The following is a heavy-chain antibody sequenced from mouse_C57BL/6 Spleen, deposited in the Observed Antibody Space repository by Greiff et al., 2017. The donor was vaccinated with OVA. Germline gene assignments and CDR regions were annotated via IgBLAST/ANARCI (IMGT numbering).Heavy chain of an antibody. D-gene: IGHD1-1*01. J-gene: IGHJ2*01. V-gene: IGHV1-64*01. CDR2: IHPNSGST. CDR1: GYTFTSYW. CDR3: ARSGDYYGSSGY. Sequence: VQLQQPGAELVKPGASVKLSCKASGYTFTSYWMHWVKQRPGQGLEWIGMIHPNSGSTNYNEKFKSKATLSVDKSNSTAYMQLSSLTSEDSAVYYCARSGDYYGSSGYWGQGTTLTVSS.